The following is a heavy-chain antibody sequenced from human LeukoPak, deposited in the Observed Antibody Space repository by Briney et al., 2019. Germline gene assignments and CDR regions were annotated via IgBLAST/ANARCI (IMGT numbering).Heavy chain of an antibody. CDR3: ARGVSYDFWSGDWFDP. CDR1: GYTFTGYY. D-gene: IGHD3-3*01. J-gene: IGHJ5*02. Sequence: ASVKVSCKASGYTFTGYYMHWVRQAPGQGLEWMGWINPNSGGTNYAQKFQGWVTMTRDTSISTAYMELSRLRSDDTAVYYCARGVSYDFWSGDWFDPWGQGTLVTVSS. V-gene: IGHV1-2*04. CDR2: INPNSGGT.